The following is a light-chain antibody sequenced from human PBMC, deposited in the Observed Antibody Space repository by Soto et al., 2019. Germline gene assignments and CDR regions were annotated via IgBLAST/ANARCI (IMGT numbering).Light chain of an antibody. CDR2: EVS. CDR1: SNDVGGFNY. CDR3: NSYTGTSARV. Sequence: QSALTQPASVSGSPGQSITISCTGTSNDVGGFNYVSWYQQHPGKAPKVIIYEVSNRPSGVSDRFSGSKSGNTASLTISGLQAEDEADYYCNSYTGTSARVFGGGTKLTVL. V-gene: IGLV2-14*01. J-gene: IGLJ3*02.